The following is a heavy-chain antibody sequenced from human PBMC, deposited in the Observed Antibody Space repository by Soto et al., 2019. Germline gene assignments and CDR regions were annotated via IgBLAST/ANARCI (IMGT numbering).Heavy chain of an antibody. Sequence: ASVKVSCKGFGYSFMKYGINWVRQAPGQGLEWVGWISPYSGYTHSAQKFHGRLTLTTDTAASTAYMELRILRSADTALYYCAREASVLIPAAQPSRFGSWGQGTLVTVSS. V-gene: IGHV1-18*01. J-gene: IGHJ4*02. CDR1: GYSFMKYG. CDR3: AREASVLIPAAQPSRFGS. D-gene: IGHD2-2*01. CDR2: ISPYSGYT.